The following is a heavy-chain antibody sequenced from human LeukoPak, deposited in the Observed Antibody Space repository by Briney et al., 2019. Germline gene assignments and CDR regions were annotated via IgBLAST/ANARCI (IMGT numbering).Heavy chain of an antibody. J-gene: IGHJ4*02. D-gene: IGHD3-3*01. V-gene: IGHV4-59*11. CDR2: IYYSGST. CDR1: GGSISSHY. Sequence: PSETLSLTCTVSGGSISSHYWSWIRQPPGKGLEWIGYIYYSGSTNYNPSLKSRVTLSVDTSKNQFSLKLSSVTAADTAVYYCARGSVWSGSEPFVYWGQGTLVTVSS. CDR3: ARGSVWSGSEPFVY.